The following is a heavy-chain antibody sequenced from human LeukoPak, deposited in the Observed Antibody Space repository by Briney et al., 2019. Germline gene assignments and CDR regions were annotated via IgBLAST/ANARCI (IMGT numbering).Heavy chain of an antibody. CDR3: ARQRVPGYNYWSFDL. Sequence: PSETLSLTCTVSGGSIGTYYWSWIRQPPGKGLEWIGYIHYSGSTNCHPSLKSRATISVDTSKNQISLKPSSVTAADTAVYYCARQRVPGYNYWSFDLWGRGTLVTVSS. D-gene: IGHD5-24*01. V-gene: IGHV4-59*01. CDR2: IHYSGST. CDR1: GGSIGTYY. J-gene: IGHJ2*01.